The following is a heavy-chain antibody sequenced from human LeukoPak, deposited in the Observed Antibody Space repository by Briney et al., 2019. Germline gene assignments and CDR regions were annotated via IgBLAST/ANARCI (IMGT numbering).Heavy chain of an antibody. CDR3: AREPTMVRVKYRPNAFDI. CDR1: GFTFSSYW. J-gene: IGHJ3*02. V-gene: IGHV3-7*01. CDR2: IKQDGSEK. Sequence: GGSLRLSCAASGFTFSSYWMSWVRQAPGKGPEWVANIKQDGSEKYYVDSVKGRFTISRDNAKNSLYLQMNSLRAEDTAVYYCAREPTMVRVKYRPNAFDIWGQGTMVTVSS. D-gene: IGHD3-10*01.